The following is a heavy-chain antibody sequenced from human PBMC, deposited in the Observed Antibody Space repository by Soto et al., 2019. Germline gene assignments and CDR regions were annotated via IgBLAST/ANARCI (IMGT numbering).Heavy chain of an antibody. V-gene: IGHV1-69*01. CDR3: ARDLNDYGDTSTDAFDI. Sequence: QVQLVQSGAEVKKPGSSVKVSCKASGGTFSSYAISWVRQAPGQGLEWMGGIIPIFGTANYAQKFQGRVTITADESTSTASMELSSLRSEDTAVYYCARDLNDYGDTSTDAFDIWCQGTMVTVSS. J-gene: IGHJ3*02. CDR1: GGTFSSYA. D-gene: IGHD4-17*01. CDR2: IIPIFGTA.